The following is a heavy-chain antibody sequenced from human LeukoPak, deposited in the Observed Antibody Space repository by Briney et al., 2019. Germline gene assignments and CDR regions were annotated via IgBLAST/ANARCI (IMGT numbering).Heavy chain of an antibody. Sequence: PSETLSLTCAVYGGSFSGFYWSWIRQPPGKGLEWIGEISHSGGTNYNPSLKSRVTMSVDTSKNRSSLKLNSVTAADTAVYYCARHLWFGEFAPTSFGESAPTSYYGMDVWGQGTTVTVSS. CDR1: GGSFSGFY. J-gene: IGHJ6*02. V-gene: IGHV4-34*01. CDR2: ISHSGGT. CDR3: ARHLWFGEFAPTSFGESAPTSYYGMDV. D-gene: IGHD3-10*01.